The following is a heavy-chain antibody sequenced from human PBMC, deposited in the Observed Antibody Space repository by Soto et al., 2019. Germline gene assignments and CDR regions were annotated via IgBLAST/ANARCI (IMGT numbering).Heavy chain of an antibody. J-gene: IGHJ4*02. CDR3: AKHEGYCSTTTCSNFDY. CDR1: GVTFTSYW. D-gene: IGHD2-2*01. CDR2: IYPGDSDS. V-gene: IGHV5-51*01. Sequence: GGSLKISCNGSGVTFTSYWIAWVRQMPWKGLEWMGIIYPGDSDSSYSPSFQGQVTISADKSINTAYLHWSSLKASDTAIYYCAKHEGYCSTTTCSNFDYWGQGTLVTVSS.